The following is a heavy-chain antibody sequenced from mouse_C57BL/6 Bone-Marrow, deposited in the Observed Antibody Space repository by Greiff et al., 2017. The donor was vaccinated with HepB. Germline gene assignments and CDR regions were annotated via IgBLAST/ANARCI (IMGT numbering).Heavy chain of an antibody. CDR3: ANGSPFAY. V-gene: IGHV3-6*01. J-gene: IGHJ3*01. CDR2: ISYDGSN. D-gene: IGHD1-1*01. CDR1: GYSITSGYY. Sequence: DVQLQESGPGLVKPSQSLSLTCSVTGYSITSGYYWNWIRQFPGNKLEWMGYISYDGSNNYNPSLKNRISITRDTSKNQFFLKLNSVTTEDTATYYCANGSPFAYWGQGTLVTVSA.